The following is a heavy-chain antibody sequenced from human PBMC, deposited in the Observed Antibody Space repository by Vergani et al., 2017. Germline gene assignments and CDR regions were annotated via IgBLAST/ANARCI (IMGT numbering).Heavy chain of an antibody. Sequence: QVQLQQWGPGLLKPSETLSLTCAVYGGSFSGYYWSWIRQPPGKGLEWIGEINHSGSTNYNPSLKSRVTISVDTSKNQFSLNLSSVTAADTAVYYCARRPAAIGRDWFDPGGRGTLVTVSS. V-gene: IGHV4-34*01. CDR1: GGSFSGYY. D-gene: IGHD2-2*02. CDR3: ARRPAAIGRDWFDP. J-gene: IGHJ5*02. CDR2: INHSGST.